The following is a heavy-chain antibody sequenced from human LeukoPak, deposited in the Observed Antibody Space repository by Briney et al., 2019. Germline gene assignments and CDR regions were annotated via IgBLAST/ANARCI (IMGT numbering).Heavy chain of an antibody. D-gene: IGHD3-22*01. CDR2: ISSSGSTI. Sequence: GSLRLSCAASGFTFSSYSMSWIRQAPGKGLEWVSYISSSGSTIYYADSVKGRFTISRDNAKNSLYLQMNSLRAEDTAVYYCARGGTYYYDSSGSWRTFDYWGQGTLVTVSS. J-gene: IGHJ4*02. CDR3: ARGGTYYYDSSGSWRTFDY. V-gene: IGHV3-48*04. CDR1: GFTFSSYS.